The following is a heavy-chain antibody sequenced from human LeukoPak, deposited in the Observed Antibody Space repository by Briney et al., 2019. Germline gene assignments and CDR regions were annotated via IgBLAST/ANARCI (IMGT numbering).Heavy chain of an antibody. CDR3: ARSIVAISSSPSYWFDP. CDR1: GGSISSYY. D-gene: IGHD6-13*01. J-gene: IGHJ5*02. V-gene: IGHV4-59*01. CDR2: IYYSGST. Sequence: NPSETLSLTCTVSGGSISSYYWSWIRQPPGKGLEWIGYIYYSGSTNYNPSLKSRVTLSVDTSKNQFSLKLSSVTAADTAVYYCARSIVAISSSPSYWFDPWGQGTLVTVSS.